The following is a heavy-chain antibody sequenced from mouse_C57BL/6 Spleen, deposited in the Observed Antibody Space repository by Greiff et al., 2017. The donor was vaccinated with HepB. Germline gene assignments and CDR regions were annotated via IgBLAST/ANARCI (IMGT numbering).Heavy chain of an antibody. CDR3: ARRGQFDY. CDR1: GFTFSSYT. CDR2: ISGGGGNT. V-gene: IGHV5-9*01. Sequence: EVKLVESGGGLVKPGGSLKLSCAASGFTFSSYTMSWVRQTPEKRLEWVATISGGGGNTYYPDRVKGRFTISRDNSKNTLYLQMSSLRAEDTALYYCARRGQFDYWGQGTTLTVSS. J-gene: IGHJ2*01.